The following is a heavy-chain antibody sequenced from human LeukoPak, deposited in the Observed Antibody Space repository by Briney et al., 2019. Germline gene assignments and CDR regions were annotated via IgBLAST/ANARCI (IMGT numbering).Heavy chain of an antibody. J-gene: IGHJ5*02. CDR2: IRYDGSNK. CDR1: GFTFSSYA. Sequence: GGSLRLSCAASGFTFSSYAMSWVRQAPGKGLEWVAFIRYDGSNKYYADSVKGRFTISRDNSKNTLYLQMNSLRAEDTAVYYCAKDRLGVGATGPVSWGQGTLVTVSS. V-gene: IGHV3-30*02. D-gene: IGHD1-26*01. CDR3: AKDRLGVGATGPVS.